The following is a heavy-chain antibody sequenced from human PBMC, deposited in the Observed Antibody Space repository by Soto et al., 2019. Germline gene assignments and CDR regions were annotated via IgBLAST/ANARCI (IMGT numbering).Heavy chain of an antibody. CDR2: IYFVGTT. J-gene: IGHJ4*02. V-gene: IGHV4-4*08. CDR3: ATQTFGSTAFFDT. D-gene: IGHD3-10*01. CDR1: GASISSNF. Sequence: QVHLQEAGPGLVKPSETLSLTCSVSGASISSNFWSWVRQPPGKGLEWIGYIYFVGTTQSNPSLKGLTTISIDTSKIQFTLTLASVSAADTAVYYCATQTFGSTAFFDTWGQGALVTVSS.